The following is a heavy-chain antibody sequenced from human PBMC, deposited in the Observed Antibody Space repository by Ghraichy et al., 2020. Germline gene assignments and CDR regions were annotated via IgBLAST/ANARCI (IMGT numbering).Heavy chain of an antibody. Sequence: GGSLRLSCAASGFTFSSYSMNWVRQAPGKGLEWVSSISSSSSYIYYADSVKGRFTISRDNAKNSLYLQMNSLRAEDTAVYYCARVRGIVGAGSNIDYWGQGTLVTVSS. V-gene: IGHV3-21*01. J-gene: IGHJ4*02. CDR2: ISSSSSYI. CDR1: GFTFSSYS. CDR3: ARVRGIVGAGSNIDY. D-gene: IGHD1-26*01.